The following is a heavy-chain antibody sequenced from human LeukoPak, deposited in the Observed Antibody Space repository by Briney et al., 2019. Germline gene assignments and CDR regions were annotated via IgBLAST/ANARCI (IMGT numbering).Heavy chain of an antibody. CDR1: GGSISSGSYY. CDR3: ARAGYSSGWYGFDY. J-gene: IGHJ4*02. D-gene: IGHD6-19*01. Sequence: SETLSLTCTVSGGSISSGSYYWSWIRQPAGKGLEWIGRIYTSGSTNYNPSLKSRVTISVDTSKNQFSLKLSSVTAADTAVYYCARAGYSSGWYGFDYWGQGTLVTVSS. V-gene: IGHV4-61*02. CDR2: IYTSGST.